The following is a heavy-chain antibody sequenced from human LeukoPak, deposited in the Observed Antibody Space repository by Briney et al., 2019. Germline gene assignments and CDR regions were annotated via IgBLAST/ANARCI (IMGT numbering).Heavy chain of an antibody. V-gene: IGHV1-18*01. Sequence: GASVKVSCKASGYTFTSYGISWVRQAPGQGLEWMGWISAYNGNTNYAQKLQGRVTMTRNTSISTAYMELSSLRSEDTAVYYCARSSSGWSDAFDIWGQGTMVTVSS. CDR1: GYTFTSYG. J-gene: IGHJ3*02. D-gene: IGHD6-19*01. CDR2: ISAYNGNT. CDR3: ARSSSGWSDAFDI.